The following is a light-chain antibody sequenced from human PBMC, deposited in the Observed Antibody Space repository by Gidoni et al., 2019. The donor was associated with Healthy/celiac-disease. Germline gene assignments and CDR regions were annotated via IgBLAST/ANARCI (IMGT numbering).Light chain of an antibody. CDR1: QAINSN. V-gene: IGKV3-15*01. J-gene: IGKJ4*01. CDR2: GAS. Sequence: EVVMTQSPAIVSVSPGGTATLSCRASQAINSNLAWYQQRPGQAPRLLIYGASTRATGIPARFSGSGSGTEFTLTISSLQFEDFAVYYCHQYRNWPSLTFGGGTKVDIK. CDR3: HQYRNWPSLT.